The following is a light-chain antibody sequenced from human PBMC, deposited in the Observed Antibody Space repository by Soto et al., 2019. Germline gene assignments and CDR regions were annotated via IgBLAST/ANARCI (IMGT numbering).Light chain of an antibody. CDR3: QQSHTCPVT. Sequence: DIQMTQSPSSLSASVGDRVTITCRASQSITNYLNWYQQKLGQAPRLLIYAASTLQSGVPSRFSGSGSETDFTLSITSLQPEDFGTYYCQQSHTCPVTFGQGTKVDI. CDR1: QSITNY. CDR2: AAS. J-gene: IGKJ1*01. V-gene: IGKV1-39*01.